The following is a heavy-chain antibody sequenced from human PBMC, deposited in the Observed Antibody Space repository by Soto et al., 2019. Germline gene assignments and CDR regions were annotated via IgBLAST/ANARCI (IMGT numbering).Heavy chain of an antibody. V-gene: IGHV4-31*03. Sequence: ASETLSLTCTVSGGSISSGGYYWSWIRQHPGKGLEWIGYIYYSGSTYYNPSLKSRVTISVDTSKNQFSLKLSSVTAADTAVYYCANCATVTTSLRSNDYYYYMYAWGKGTTVTVSS. CDR2: IYYSGST. D-gene: IGHD4-17*01. CDR3: ANCATVTTSLRSNDYYYYMYA. CDR1: GGSISSGGYY. J-gene: IGHJ6*03.